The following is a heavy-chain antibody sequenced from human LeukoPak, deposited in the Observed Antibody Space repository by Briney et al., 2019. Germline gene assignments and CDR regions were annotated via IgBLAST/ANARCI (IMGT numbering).Heavy chain of an antibody. CDR3: ARFRDYSNDY. Sequence: GGSLRLSCEVSGFIFTNHAMSWVRQAPGEGLEWVSSITGNGKNTYYADSLKGRFIISRDNSKNMVFLQMNSLRAEDTAVYYCARFRDYSNDYWGQGTLVTVSS. V-gene: IGHV3-23*01. J-gene: IGHJ4*02. CDR1: GFIFTNHA. D-gene: IGHD4-11*01. CDR2: ITGNGKNT.